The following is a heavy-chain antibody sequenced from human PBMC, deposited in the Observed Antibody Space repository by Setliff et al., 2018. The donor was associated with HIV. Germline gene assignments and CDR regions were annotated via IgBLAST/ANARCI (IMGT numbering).Heavy chain of an antibody. CDR1: GFTFSVHG. Sequence: GGSLRLSCAASGFTFSVHGMHWVRQAPGKGLEWVAFINYDESSEYYADSVKGRVSISRDNSKNTVDLRMNSLRTEDTAVYYCAKDGDYRNGDYDAFDIWGLGTMVTVSS. J-gene: IGHJ3*02. V-gene: IGHV3-30*02. CDR2: INYDESSE. CDR3: AKDGDYRNGDYDAFDI. D-gene: IGHD4-4*01.